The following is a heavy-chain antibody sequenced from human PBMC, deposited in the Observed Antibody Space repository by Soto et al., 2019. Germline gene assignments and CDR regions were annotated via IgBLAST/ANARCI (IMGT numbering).Heavy chain of an antibody. CDR3: TTDPPYCGGDCSHPFDY. D-gene: IGHD2-21*02. Sequence: PGGSLRLSCAASGFTFSNAWMSWVRQAPGKGLEWVGRIKSKTGGGTTAYAAPVKGRFTISRDDSKNTLYLQMNSLKTEDTAVYYCTTDPPYCGGDCSHPFDYWGQGTLGTVSS. V-gene: IGHV3-15*01. CDR1: GFTFSNAW. CDR2: IKSKTGGGTT. J-gene: IGHJ4*02.